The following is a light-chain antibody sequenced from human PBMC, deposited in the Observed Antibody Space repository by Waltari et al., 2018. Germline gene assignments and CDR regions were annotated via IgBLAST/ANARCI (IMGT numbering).Light chain of an antibody. J-gene: IGLJ1*01. CDR2: DVS. CDR3: CSYAGSYTYV. V-gene: IGLV2-11*01. Sequence: QSALTQPRSVSGSPGQSVTIPCTGTTSDVGGYHYVSWFQQHPGKAPKLIIYDVSEWPSGVPDRFSGSKSDNTASLTISGLQAEDEADYYCCSYAGSYTYVFGSGTKVTVL. CDR1: TSDVGGYHY.